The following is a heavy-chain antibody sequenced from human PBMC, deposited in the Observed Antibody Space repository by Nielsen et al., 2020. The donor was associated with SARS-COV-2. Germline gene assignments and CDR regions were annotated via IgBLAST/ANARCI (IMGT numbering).Heavy chain of an antibody. CDR1: GFTFSRNG. CDR2: IRYDGSNR. D-gene: IGHD3-10*01. CDR3: ARDRRSYSTLVRGIVTYLDNYYSIDV. Sequence: GESLKISCAASGFTFSRNGMHWVRQSPGKGLEWVAVIRYDGSNRDYADSVKGRFTISRDNSQKTLYLQMNSLRAEDTAVYYCARDRRSYSTLVRGIVTYLDNYYSIDVWGRGTTVTVS. V-gene: IGHV3-33*01. J-gene: IGHJ6*02.